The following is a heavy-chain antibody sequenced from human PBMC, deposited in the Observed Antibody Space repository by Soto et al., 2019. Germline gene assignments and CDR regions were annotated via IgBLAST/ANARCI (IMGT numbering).Heavy chain of an antibody. CDR2: ISAYNGNT. CDR1: GCTFTSYG. Sequence: KVSFQASGCTFTSYGISWVRQAPGQGLEWMGWISAYNGNTNYAQKLQGRVTMTTDTSTSTAYMELRSLRSDDTAVYYCARDSFSGYTPHYFDYWGQGTLVTVSS. D-gene: IGHD3-22*01. J-gene: IGHJ4*02. V-gene: IGHV1-18*01. CDR3: ARDSFSGYTPHYFDY.